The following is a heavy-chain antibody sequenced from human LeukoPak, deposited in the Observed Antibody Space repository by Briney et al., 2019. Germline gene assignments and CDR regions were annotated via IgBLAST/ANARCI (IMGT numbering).Heavy chain of an antibody. CDR3: ARSERYNSGWYFYFDY. CDR1: VGSISTYY. Sequence: SETLSLTCTVSVGSISTYYWSWIRPPPGKGLEWICYIYYSGSTNYNPSLKSRVTISVDTSKNQFSLNLSSVTAADTAVYYCARSERYNSGWYFYFDYWGQGTLVTVSS. D-gene: IGHD6-19*01. V-gene: IGHV4-59*01. CDR2: IYYSGST. J-gene: IGHJ4*02.